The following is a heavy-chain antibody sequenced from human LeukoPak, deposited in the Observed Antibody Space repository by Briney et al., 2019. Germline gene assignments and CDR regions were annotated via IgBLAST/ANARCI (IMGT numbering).Heavy chain of an antibody. D-gene: IGHD6-6*01. CDR2: IYYSGST. CDR3: ATTFGGTSIAAFDY. Sequence: SETLSLTCTVSGGSSSSYYWSWIRQPPGKGLEWIGYIYYSGSTNYNPSLKSRVTISVDTSKNQFSLKLSSVTAADTAVYYCATTFGGTSIAAFDYWGQGTLVTVSS. J-gene: IGHJ4*02. V-gene: IGHV4-59*01. CDR1: GGSSSSYY.